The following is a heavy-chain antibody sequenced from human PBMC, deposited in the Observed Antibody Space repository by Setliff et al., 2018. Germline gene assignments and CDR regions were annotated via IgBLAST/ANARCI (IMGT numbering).Heavy chain of an antibody. CDR1: GGSVSSTSHY. V-gene: IGHV4-39*01. CDR2: VYYSGYT. J-gene: IGHJ4*02. CDR3: RFWSGYYKNDY. Sequence: SETLSLTCNVSGGSVSSTSHYWGWIRQPPGKGMEWIGSVYYSGYTYYNPSLQSRVSMSVDASKNQFSLNLSSVTAADTAVYYCRFWSGYYKNDYWGQGTLVTVSS. D-gene: IGHD3-3*01.